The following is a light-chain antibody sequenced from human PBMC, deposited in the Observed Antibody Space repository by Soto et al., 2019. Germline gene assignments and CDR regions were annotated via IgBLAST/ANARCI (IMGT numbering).Light chain of an antibody. Sequence: EMAMTQSPATLSVSPGEKATLSCRASQSVSSSLAWYQQIPGQAPRLLIYGASTRATAIPARFSGSGSGTDFTLTISSLQSEDFAIYYCQQYDNWPWTFGQGTKVEIK. CDR1: QSVSSS. J-gene: IGKJ1*01. CDR3: QQYDNWPWT. V-gene: IGKV3-15*01. CDR2: GAS.